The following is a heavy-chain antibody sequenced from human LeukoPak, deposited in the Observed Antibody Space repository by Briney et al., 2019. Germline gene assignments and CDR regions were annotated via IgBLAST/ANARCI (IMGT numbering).Heavy chain of an antibody. J-gene: IGHJ1*01. D-gene: IGHD3-22*01. V-gene: IGHV3-23*01. Sequence: GGSLRLSCAASGLTFTNFAMSWVRQAPGKGLEWVSSISASGSTTYFADSVKGRFTISRDNSKNTLYLQMNSLRAEDTAVYYCAKHSGGYYDSSGYFQHWGQGTLVTVSS. CDR2: ISASGSTT. CDR1: GLTFTNFA. CDR3: AKHSGGYYDSSGYFQH.